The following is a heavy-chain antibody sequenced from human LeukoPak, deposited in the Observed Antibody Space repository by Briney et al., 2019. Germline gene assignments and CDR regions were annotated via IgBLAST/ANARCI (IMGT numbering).Heavy chain of an antibody. D-gene: IGHD3-22*01. J-gene: IGHJ4*02. Sequence: GRSLRLSCAASGFTFSSYAMHWVRQAPGKGLEWVAVISYDGSNKYYADSVKGRFTISRDNSENTLYLQMNSLRAEDTAVYYCARGTTLKTYYYDSSATFDYWGQGTLVTVSS. CDR1: GFTFSSYA. V-gene: IGHV3-30-3*01. CDR3: ARGTTLKTYYYDSSATFDY. CDR2: ISYDGSNK.